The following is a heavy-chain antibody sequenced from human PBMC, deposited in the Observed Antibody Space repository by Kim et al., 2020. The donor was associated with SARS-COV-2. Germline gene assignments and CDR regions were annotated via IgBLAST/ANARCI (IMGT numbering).Heavy chain of an antibody. CDR3: AKAEFGYSYGYPEDY. J-gene: IGHJ4*02. CDR1: GFTFSSYS. Sequence: GGSLRLSCAASGFTFSSYSMSLFRQSPGNLLGCVKANNRSSVSKDPAESVKGRFTISRDNSKNTLYLQMNSLRAEDTAVYYCAKAEFGYSYGYPEDYWGQGTLVTVSS. CDR2: NNRSSVSK. D-gene: IGHD5-18*01. V-gene: IGHV3-23*01.